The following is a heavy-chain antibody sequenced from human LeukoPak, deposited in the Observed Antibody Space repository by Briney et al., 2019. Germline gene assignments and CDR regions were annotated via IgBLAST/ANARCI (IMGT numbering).Heavy chain of an antibody. V-gene: IGHV3-11*01. D-gene: IGHD2-15*01. CDR2: ITSSGSTM. CDR3: ARHRGDCSGGSCYPYYFDY. J-gene: IGHJ4*02. Sequence: GESLRLSCAASGVTFSGYYMSWIRQAPGMGLECVSYITSSGSTMYYADSVKGRFTISRDNVKNSLYLQMNSLRADDTAVYYCARHRGDCSGGSCYPYYFDYWGQGTLVTVSS. CDR1: GVTFSGYY.